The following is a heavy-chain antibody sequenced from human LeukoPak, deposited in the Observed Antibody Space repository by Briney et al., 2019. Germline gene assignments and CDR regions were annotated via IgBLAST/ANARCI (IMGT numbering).Heavy chain of an antibody. D-gene: IGHD2-15*01. CDR3: ARGLKYCSGGSCYSGDAFHI. CDR1: GASISSYY. J-gene: IGHJ3*02. V-gene: IGHV4-59*01. CDR2: IYYSGST. Sequence: SETLSLTCNVSGASISSYYWNWIRQFPGKGLEWIGYIYYSGSTNYNPSLKSRVTISVDTSKNQFSLKLSSVTAADTAVYYCARGLKYCSGGSCYSGDAFHIWGQGTMVTASS.